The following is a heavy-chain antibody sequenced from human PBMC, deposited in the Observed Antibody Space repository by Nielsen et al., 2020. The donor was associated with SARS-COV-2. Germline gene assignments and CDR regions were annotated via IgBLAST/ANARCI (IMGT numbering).Heavy chain of an antibody. Sequence: SVKVSCKASGYTFTSYGISWVRQAPGQGLEWMGGIIPIFGTANYAQKFQGRVTITADESTSTAYMELSSLRSEDTAVYYCARGGVELQTYYYYYMDVWGKGTTVTVSS. V-gene: IGHV1-69*13. CDR3: ARGGVELQTYYYYYMDV. CDR1: GYTFTSYG. J-gene: IGHJ6*03. CDR2: IIPIFGTA. D-gene: IGHD1-7*01.